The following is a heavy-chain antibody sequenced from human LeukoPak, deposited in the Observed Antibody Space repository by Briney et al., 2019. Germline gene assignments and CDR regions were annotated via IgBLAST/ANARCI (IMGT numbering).Heavy chain of an antibody. CDR3: ARDTATAGAFDI. J-gene: IGHJ3*02. CDR1: GHTFSEYY. V-gene: IGHV1-2*02. CDR2: INPNSGGT. D-gene: IGHD2-21*02. Sequence: ASVKVSCKASGHTFSEYYVHWVRQAPGQGLEWMGWINPNSGGTNYAQKFQGRVTMTRDTSISTAYMELSRLRSDDTAVYYCARDTATAGAFDIWGQGTMVTVSS.